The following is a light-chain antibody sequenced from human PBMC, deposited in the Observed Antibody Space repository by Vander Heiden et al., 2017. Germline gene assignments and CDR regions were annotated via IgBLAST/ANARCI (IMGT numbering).Light chain of an antibody. CDR1: GLEDKY. CDR3: QAWNSSTVV. V-gene: IGLV3-1*01. Sequence: SYELTQPPSVAVSPVETASITCSGDGLEDKYACWYQPKPGQSLVLVIYRDSKRPSGIPVRFSGSNSGTTATLTISETQAVDEADYYGQAWNSSTVVFGGGTKLTVL. CDR2: RDS. J-gene: IGLJ2*01.